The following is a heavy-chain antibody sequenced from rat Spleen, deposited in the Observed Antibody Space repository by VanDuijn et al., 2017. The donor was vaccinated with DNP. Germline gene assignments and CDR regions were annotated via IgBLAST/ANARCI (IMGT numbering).Heavy chain of an antibody. J-gene: IGHJ2*01. V-gene: IGHV5-25*01. D-gene: IGHD1-6*01. CDR2: ISPSGGST. Sequence: EVQLVESGGGLVQPGRSLKLSCAASGFTFNNYDMAWVRQGPTKGLEWVASISPSGGSTHYRDSVKGRFTVSRDYAKSTLYLQMDSLRSEDTATYYCVKRAPGNYYYGGYFDYWGQGVMVTVSS. CDR1: GFTFNNYD. CDR3: VKRAPGNYYYGGYFDY.